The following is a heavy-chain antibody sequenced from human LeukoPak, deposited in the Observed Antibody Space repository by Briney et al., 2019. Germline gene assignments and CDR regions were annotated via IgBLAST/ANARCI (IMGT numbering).Heavy chain of an antibody. J-gene: IGHJ4*02. D-gene: IGHD5-24*01. CDR3: ARGGAGRDGYGFDY. CDR1: GGTFSSYA. Sequence: ASVKVSCKASGGTFSSYAISWVRQAPGQGLEWMGRIIPILGIANYAQKFQGRVTITADKSTSTAYMELSSLRSEDTAVYYCARGGAGRDGYGFDYWGQGTLVTVSS. CDR2: IIPILGIA. V-gene: IGHV1-69*04.